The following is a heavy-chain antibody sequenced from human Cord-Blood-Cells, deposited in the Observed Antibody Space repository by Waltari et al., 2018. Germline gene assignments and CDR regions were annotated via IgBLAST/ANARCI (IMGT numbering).Heavy chain of an antibody. CDR3: AREEKYCTGGVCYDGAYSFDI. CDR1: GGSISSYY. Sequence: QVQLQESGPGLVKPSETLSITYTVSGGSISSYYWSWIRQPPGKGLEWSGYIYYSGSTNYNPSLKSRVTISLDTYKNQFSLKLSSVTAADTAVYYCAREEKYCTGGVCYDGAYSFDIWGQGTMVTVSS. V-gene: IGHV4-59*01. CDR2: IYYSGST. J-gene: IGHJ3*02. D-gene: IGHD2-8*02.